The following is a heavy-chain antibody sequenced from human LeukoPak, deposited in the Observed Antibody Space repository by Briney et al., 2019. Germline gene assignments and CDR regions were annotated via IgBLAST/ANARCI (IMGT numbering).Heavy chain of an antibody. CDR1: GFTFSSYG. Sequence: GRSLRLSCAASGFTFSSYGMHWVRQAPGKGLEWVAVISYDGSNKCYADSVKGRFTISRDNSKNTLYLQMNSLRAEDTAVYYCAKIGNYDLDYWGQGTLVTVSS. D-gene: IGHD4-11*01. J-gene: IGHJ4*02. CDR3: AKIGNYDLDY. CDR2: ISYDGSNK. V-gene: IGHV3-30*18.